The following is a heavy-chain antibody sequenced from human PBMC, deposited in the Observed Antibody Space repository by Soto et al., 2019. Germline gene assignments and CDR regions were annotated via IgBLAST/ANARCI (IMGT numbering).Heavy chain of an antibody. D-gene: IGHD3-10*01. CDR1: GGTFSNDA. Sequence: QEQLVQAGAEVKKPGSSVRISCRASGGTFSNDAVSWVRQAPGQGLQWMGGIIPIFGTTHYAQKFQGRVTNTADKSTATAYMELRSVTSEDTAVYYCVTGLGTGNYGMDVWGQGTAVTVSS. CDR3: VTGLGTGNYGMDV. J-gene: IGHJ6*02. V-gene: IGHV1-69*06. CDR2: IIPIFGTT.